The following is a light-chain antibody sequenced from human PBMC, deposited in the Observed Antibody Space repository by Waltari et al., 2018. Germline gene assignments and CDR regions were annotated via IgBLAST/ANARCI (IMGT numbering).Light chain of an antibody. V-gene: IGKV4-1*01. CDR3: QQYYATPGT. CDR2: WAS. CDR1: RTLLFTSNHRNH. Sequence: DVVMTQSPDSLAVSLGETATINCKSSRTLLFTSNHRNHLAWYQKKSGQPPKLLISWASTRESGVPDRFSGRGSGADFTLTISSLQAEDVAVYYCQQYYATPGTCGQGTRLEIK. J-gene: IGKJ5*01.